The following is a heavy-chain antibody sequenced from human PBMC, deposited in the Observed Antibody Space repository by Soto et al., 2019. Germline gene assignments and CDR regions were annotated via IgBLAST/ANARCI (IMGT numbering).Heavy chain of an antibody. V-gene: IGHV3-23*01. CDR3: AKDGFCSGGSCWDYFDY. CDR1: GFSFSSYA. CDR2: VSAGGGAT. D-gene: IGHD2-15*01. J-gene: IGHJ4*02. Sequence: GGSLRLSCAASGFSFSSYAMNWVRQAPGKGLEWVSVVSAGGGATYYAASVKGRFTISRDNSKNTLYLEMNSLRAEDTAVYYCAKDGFCSGGSCWDYFDYWGQGTLVTVSS.